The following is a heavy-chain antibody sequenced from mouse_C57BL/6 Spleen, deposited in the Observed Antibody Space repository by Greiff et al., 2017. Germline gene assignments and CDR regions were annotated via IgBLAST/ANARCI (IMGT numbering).Heavy chain of an antibody. CDR3: TRLLRNYYAMDY. Sequence: VQLQQSGAELVRPGASVTLSCKASGYTFTDYEMHWVKQTPVHGLEWIGAIDPETGGTAYNQKFKGKAILTADKSSSTAYMELRSLTSEDSAVYYCTRLLRNYYAMDYWGQGTSVTVSS. D-gene: IGHD1-1*01. CDR1: GYTFTDYE. CDR2: IDPETGGT. J-gene: IGHJ4*01. V-gene: IGHV1-15*01.